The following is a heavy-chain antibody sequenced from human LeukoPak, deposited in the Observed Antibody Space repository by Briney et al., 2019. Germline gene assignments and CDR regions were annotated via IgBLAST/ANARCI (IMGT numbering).Heavy chain of an antibody. J-gene: IGHJ4*02. CDR3: AKDLRTRPIVVVTESY. V-gene: IGHV3-23*01. Sequence: GFLRLFLAGPGFTFCSYGLSLVRQASGEGLGWGSGFSGSGGSTYYADSVKGRFTISRDNSKNTLYLQMNSLRAEDTAVYYCAKDLRTRPIVVVTESYWGQGTLVTVSS. CDR1: GFTFCSYG. D-gene: IGHD2-21*02. CDR2: FSGSGGST.